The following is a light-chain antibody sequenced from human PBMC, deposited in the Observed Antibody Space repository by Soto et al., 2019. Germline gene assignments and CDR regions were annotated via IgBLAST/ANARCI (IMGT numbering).Light chain of an antibody. Sequence: DIQRDNPQSSLSPCVVDRVAITCQASQGISSWLAWYQQKPGKAPKLLIYAASNLQTGVPSRFSGSGSGTDFTLTINSLQPEDFATYPCQKSYSTPINCGKGTRRAI. CDR3: QKSYSTPIN. J-gene: IGKJ5*01. CDR2: AAS. V-gene: IGKV1-12*01. CDR1: QGISSW.